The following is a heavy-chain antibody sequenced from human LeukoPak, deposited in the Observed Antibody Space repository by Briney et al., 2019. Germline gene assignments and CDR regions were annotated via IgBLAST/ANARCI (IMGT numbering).Heavy chain of an antibody. Sequence: GGSLRLSCAASGFTFSSYEMNWVRLAPGKGLEWVSGISPGGGPTYYADSVKGRFTISRDDSKNTLYLQMKNLRAEDTAVYYCAKDGAWLRFDDWGQGILVTVSS. CDR2: ISPGGGPT. J-gene: IGHJ4*02. CDR1: GFTFSSYE. CDR3: AKDGAWLRFDD. D-gene: IGHD5-12*01. V-gene: IGHV3-23*01.